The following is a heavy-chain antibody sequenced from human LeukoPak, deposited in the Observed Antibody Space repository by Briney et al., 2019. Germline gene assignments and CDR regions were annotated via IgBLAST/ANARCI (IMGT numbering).Heavy chain of an antibody. CDR3: ARDLISSGWATTVYYGMDV. CDR1: GFTFSDYY. Sequence: PGGSLRLSCAASGFTFSDYYMSWIRQAPGKGLEWVSYISSSGSTIYYADSVKGRFTISRDNAKNSLYLQMNSLRAEDTAVYYCARDLISSGWATTVYYGMDVWGQGTTVTVSS. D-gene: IGHD6-19*01. J-gene: IGHJ6*02. V-gene: IGHV3-11*01. CDR2: ISSSGSTI.